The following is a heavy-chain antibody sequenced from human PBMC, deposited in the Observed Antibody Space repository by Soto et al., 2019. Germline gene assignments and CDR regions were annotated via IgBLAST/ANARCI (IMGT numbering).Heavy chain of an antibody. CDR1: GGTFSSYA. D-gene: IGHD3-3*02. J-gene: IGHJ5*02. Sequence: SVKVSCKASGGTFSSYAISWVRQAPGQGLEWMGGIIPILGTANYAQKFQGRVTITADESTSTAYMELSSLRSEDTAVYYRARVIFGVVFNWFDPWGQGTLVTVSS. V-gene: IGHV1-69*13. CDR3: ARVIFGVVFNWFDP. CDR2: IIPILGTA.